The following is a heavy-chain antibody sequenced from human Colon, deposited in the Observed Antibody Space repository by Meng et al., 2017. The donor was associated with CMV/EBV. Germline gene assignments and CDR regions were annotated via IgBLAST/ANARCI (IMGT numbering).Heavy chain of an antibody. CDR3: AQNKRDAYNAYYFDY. CDR1: GYTLTNYG. D-gene: IGHD5-24*01. V-gene: IGHV1-18*01. J-gene: IGHJ4*02. Sequence: SGYTLTNYGITWVRQAPGQGLEWVGWISGYNGNTHNAQKVQGRVTMTIDISASTAYMELGSLRSDDTAIYHCAQNKRDAYNAYYFDYWGQGTLVTVSS. CDR2: ISGYNGNT.